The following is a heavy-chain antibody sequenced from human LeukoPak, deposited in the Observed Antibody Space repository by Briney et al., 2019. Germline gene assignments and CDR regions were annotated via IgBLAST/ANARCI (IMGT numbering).Heavy chain of an antibody. CDR1: GGSISSYY. CDR3: ARWLQSYYFDY. J-gene: IGHJ4*02. D-gene: IGHD5-24*01. Sequence: SETLSLTCTVSGGSISSYYWSWIRRPPGKGLEWIGYIYYSGSTNYNPSLKSRVTISVDTSKNQFSLKLSSVTAADTAVYYCARWLQSYYFDYWGQGTLVTVSS. CDR2: IYYSGST. V-gene: IGHV4-59*08.